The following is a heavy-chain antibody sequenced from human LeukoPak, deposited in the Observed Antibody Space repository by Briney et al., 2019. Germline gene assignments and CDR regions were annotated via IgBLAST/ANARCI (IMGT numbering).Heavy chain of an antibody. V-gene: IGHV4-34*01. J-gene: IGHJ5*02. CDR1: GGSFSGYY. Sequence: SETLSLTCAVYGGSFSGYYWSWIRQPPGKGLGWIGEINHSGSTYYNPSLKSRVTISVDTSKNQFSLKLSSVTAADTAVYYCAREGGDYDILTGYYFRPVQEKNWFDPWGQGTLVTVSS. CDR3: AREGGDYDILTGYYFRPVQEKNWFDP. D-gene: IGHD3-9*01. CDR2: INHSGST.